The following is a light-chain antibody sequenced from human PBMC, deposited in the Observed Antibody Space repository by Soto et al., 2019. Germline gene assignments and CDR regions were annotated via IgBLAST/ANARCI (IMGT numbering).Light chain of an antibody. CDR3: QQYGTSPWT. CDR2: GAR. CDR1: QSVSSN. J-gene: IGKJ1*01. Sequence: EIVMTPSPATLSVSPGERSTLSCRASQSVSSNLAWFQQKPGQAPRLLIYGARTRATGVPDRFSASGSGTDFSLTISRLEPEDFAVYYCQQYGTSPWTFGQGTKVDIK. V-gene: IGKV3D-15*01.